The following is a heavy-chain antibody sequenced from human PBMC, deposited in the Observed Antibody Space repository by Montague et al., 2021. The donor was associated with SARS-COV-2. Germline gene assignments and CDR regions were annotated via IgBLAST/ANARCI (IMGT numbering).Heavy chain of an antibody. J-gene: IGHJ4*02. CDR1: GFSLSTSAMR. CDR2: IDWDDDK. D-gene: IGHD2-15*01. CDR3: ARTDCSDGICRFDY. V-gene: IGHV2-70*01. Sequence: PALVKPTQTLTLTCTSSGFSLSTSAMRVSWIRQPPGKALEWLALIDWDDDKYYSTSLKTRLTISKDTSKNQVVLTMTSMDPVDTATYYCARTDCSDGICRFDYWGQGTLVTVSS.